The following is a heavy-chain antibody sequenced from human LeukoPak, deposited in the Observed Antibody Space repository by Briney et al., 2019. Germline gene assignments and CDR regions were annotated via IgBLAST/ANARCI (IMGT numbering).Heavy chain of an antibody. CDR1: GFTLDDYA. D-gene: IGHD1-26*01. Sequence: GGSLRLSCAASGFTLDDYAMHWVRQAPGKGLEWVSLISGDGGSTYYADSVKGRFTISRDNSKNSLYLQMNSLRTEDTALYYCAKVDSGSYFLGVDYWGQGTLVTVSS. J-gene: IGHJ4*02. CDR2: ISGDGGST. V-gene: IGHV3-43*02. CDR3: AKVDSGSYFLGVDY.